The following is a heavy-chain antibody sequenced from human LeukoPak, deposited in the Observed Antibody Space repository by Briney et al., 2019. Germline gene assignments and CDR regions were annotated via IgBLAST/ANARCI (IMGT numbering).Heavy chain of an antibody. CDR2: IKQDGSEK. Sequence: GGSHRLSCAASGFTFSSYWMSWVRQAPGKGLEWVANIKQDGSEKYYVDSVKGRFTISRDNSKNTLYLQMDSLRPEDTAVYYCSRGWGELSSIFDYWGQGTLVTVRS. J-gene: IGHJ4*02. D-gene: IGHD3-16*02. CDR3: SRGWGELSSIFDY. V-gene: IGHV3-7*04. CDR1: GFTFSSYW.